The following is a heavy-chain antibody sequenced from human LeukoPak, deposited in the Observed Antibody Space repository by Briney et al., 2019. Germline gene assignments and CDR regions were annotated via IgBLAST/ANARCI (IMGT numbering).Heavy chain of an antibody. CDR1: GGSFSGYY. J-gene: IGHJ5*02. Sequence: SETLSLTCAVYGGSFSGYYWSWIRQPPGKGLEWIGEINHSGSTYYNPSLKSRVTISVDRSKNQFSLKLSSVTAADTAVYYCARRGYYDFWSGPFDPWGQGTLVTVSS. CDR3: ARRGYYDFWSGPFDP. V-gene: IGHV4-34*01. CDR2: INHSGST. D-gene: IGHD3-3*01.